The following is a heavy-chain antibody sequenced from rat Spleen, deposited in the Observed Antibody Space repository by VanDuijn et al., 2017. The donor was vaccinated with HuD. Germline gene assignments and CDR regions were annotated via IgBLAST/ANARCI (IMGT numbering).Heavy chain of an antibody. CDR1: GFTFSAYY. J-gene: IGHJ1*01. D-gene: IGHD1-12*01. CDR2: VDYDGSST. Sequence: EVQLVASDGGLVQPGGSLTLSCAASGFTFSAYYLAWVRQAPTKGLEWVATVDYDGSSTYYRDSVKGRFTISRDNAKSTLYLQMDSLRSEDTATYYCARHYYDAKGYWYFDFWGPGTMVTVSS. CDR3: ARHYYDAKGYWYFDF. V-gene: IGHV5-29*01.